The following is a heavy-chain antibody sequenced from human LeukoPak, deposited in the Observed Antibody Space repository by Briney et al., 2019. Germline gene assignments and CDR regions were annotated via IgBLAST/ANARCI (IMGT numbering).Heavy chain of an antibody. CDR3: ARVSKRQKDIVATINYYYYMDV. Sequence: ASVKVSCKASGYTFTGYYMHWVRQAPGQGLEWMGWINPNSGGTNYAQKFQGRVTMTRDTSISTAYMELSRLRSDDTAVYYCARVSKRQKDIVATINYYYYMDVWGKGTTVTVSS. J-gene: IGHJ6*03. V-gene: IGHV1-2*02. CDR2: INPNSGGT. D-gene: IGHD5-12*01. CDR1: GYTFTGYY.